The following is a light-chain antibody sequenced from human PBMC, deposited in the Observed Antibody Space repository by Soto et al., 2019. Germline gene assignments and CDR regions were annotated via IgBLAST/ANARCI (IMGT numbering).Light chain of an antibody. J-gene: IGLJ1*01. V-gene: IGLV2-14*01. CDR2: EVS. CDR3: SSYTSSSTLV. CDR1: SSDVGGYNY. Sequence: QSVLTPPASVSGSPGQSITISCTGTSSDVGGYNYVSWYQQHPGKAPKLMIYEVSNRPSGVSYRFSGSKSGNTASLTISGLQAEDEADYYCSSYTSSSTLVFGTGTKVTVL.